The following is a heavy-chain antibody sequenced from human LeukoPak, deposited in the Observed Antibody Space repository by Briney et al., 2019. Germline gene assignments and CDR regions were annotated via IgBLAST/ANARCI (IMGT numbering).Heavy chain of an antibody. CDR3: ARDGPSTCTSCFNYGMDV. D-gene: IGHD2-2*01. CDR2: INPNSGGT. J-gene: IGHJ6*02. V-gene: IGHV1-2*02. CDR1: GYTFTAYY. Sequence: ASVKVSCKASGYTFTAYYMHWVRLAPGQGLEWMGWINPNSGGTNYAQQFQGRVTMTRDTSIGTAYMELSRLRSDDTAVYYCARDGPSTCTSCFNYGMDVWGQGTTVTVSS.